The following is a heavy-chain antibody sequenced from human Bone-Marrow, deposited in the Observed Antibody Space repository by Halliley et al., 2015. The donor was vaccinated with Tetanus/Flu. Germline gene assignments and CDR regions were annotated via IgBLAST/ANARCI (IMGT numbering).Heavy chain of an antibody. CDR1: GYTFIKYF. D-gene: IGHD3-16*01. Sequence: QVQLVQSGAEVKKPGASVKVSRKASGYTFIKYFMHWVRQAPGQGLEWMGIIDPSGGGTTYAQQFKGKVTMTRDTSTTTVYMELNNLKFGATAVYYCGRDPGGGGEDNRSYRRYWGQGTLVTVSS. J-gene: IGHJ4*02. V-gene: IGHV1-46*01. CDR3: GRDPGGGGEDNRSYRRY. CDR2: IDPSGGGT.